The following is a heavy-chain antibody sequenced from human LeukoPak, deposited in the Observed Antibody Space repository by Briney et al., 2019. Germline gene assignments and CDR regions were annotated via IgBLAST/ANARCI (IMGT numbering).Heavy chain of an antibody. Sequence: SETLSLTCTVSGGSISNTNYYWGWIRQPPGKGLEWIGSIYYSGSTYYNPSLKSRVTISVDTSKNQFSLKLSSVTAADTAVYYCARHGTDYGDYGGLPYYYYYMDVWGKGTTVTISS. CDR1: GGSISNTNYY. V-gene: IGHV4-39*01. D-gene: IGHD4-17*01. CDR2: IYYSGST. CDR3: ARHGTDYGDYGGLPYYYYYMDV. J-gene: IGHJ6*03.